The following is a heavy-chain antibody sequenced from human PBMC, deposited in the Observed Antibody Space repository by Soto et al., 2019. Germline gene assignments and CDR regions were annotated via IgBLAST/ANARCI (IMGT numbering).Heavy chain of an antibody. J-gene: IGHJ4*02. D-gene: IGHD4-17*01. CDR1: GFTFSSYG. CDR2: ISYDGSNK. V-gene: IGHV3-30*18. Sequence: QVQLVESGGGVVQPGRSLRLSCAASGFTFSSYGMHWVRQAPGKGLEWVAVISYDGSNKYYADSVKGRFTISRDNSKNTLYLQMNSLRAEDTAVYYCAKQFTVTTVLFDYWGQGTLDTVSS. CDR3: AKQFTVTTVLFDY.